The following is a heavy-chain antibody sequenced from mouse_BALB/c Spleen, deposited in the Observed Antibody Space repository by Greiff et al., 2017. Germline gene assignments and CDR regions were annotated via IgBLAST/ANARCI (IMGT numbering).Heavy chain of an antibody. V-gene: IGHV5-6-3*01. CDR1: GFTFSSYG. J-gene: IGHJ2*01. CDR3: ARDDGYYQYYFDY. CDR2: INSNGGST. Sequence: EVQLVESGGGLVQPGGSLKLSCAASGFTFSSYGMSWVRQTPDKRLELVATINSNGGSTYYPDSVKGRFTISRDNAKNTLYLQMSSLKSEDTAMYYCARDDGYYQYYFDYWGQGTTLKVSS. D-gene: IGHD2-3*01.